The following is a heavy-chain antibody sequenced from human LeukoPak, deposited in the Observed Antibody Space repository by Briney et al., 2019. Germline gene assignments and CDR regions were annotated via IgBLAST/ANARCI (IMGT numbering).Heavy chain of an antibody. V-gene: IGHV3-7*05. D-gene: IGHD5-18*01. CDR2: IKEDGSQK. CDR3: ARLPLTATRHSDY. J-gene: IGHJ4*02. Sequence: GGALRLSCAASGFTFSTYWMSWVRQAPGKGREWVANIKEDGSQKYYVDSVKGRFTISRDNAKNSQYLQMNSLRAEDTAVYYCARLPLTATRHSDYWGQGTLVTVSS. CDR1: GFTFSTYW.